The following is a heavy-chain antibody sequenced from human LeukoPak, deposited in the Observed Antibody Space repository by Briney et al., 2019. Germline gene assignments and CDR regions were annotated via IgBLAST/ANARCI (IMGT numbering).Heavy chain of an antibody. CDR1: GFTFSSYA. CDR3: TRENWHLDY. CDR2: ISYDGSYM. J-gene: IGHJ4*02. V-gene: IGHV3-30*14. Sequence: PGGSLRLSCVASGFTFSSYAVHWVRQAPGKGLEWVAVISYDGSYMSYADSVKGRFTISRDNSKNTLYLQMNSLRAEDAAVYYCTRENWHLDYWGQGNLVTVSS.